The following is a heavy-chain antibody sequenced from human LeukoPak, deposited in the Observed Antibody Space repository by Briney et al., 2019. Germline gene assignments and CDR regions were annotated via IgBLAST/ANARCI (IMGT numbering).Heavy chain of an antibody. CDR1: EFIFSSYS. J-gene: IGHJ4*02. CDR2: ISSSSSTI. Sequence: TGGSLRLSCAASEFIFSSYSMNWVRQTPGKGLEWVSYISSSSSTIYYADSVKGRFTISRDNAKNSLYLQMNSLRAEDTAVYYCAKDRSSGWLDYWGQGTLVTVSS. V-gene: IGHV3-48*01. D-gene: IGHD6-19*01. CDR3: AKDRSSGWLDY.